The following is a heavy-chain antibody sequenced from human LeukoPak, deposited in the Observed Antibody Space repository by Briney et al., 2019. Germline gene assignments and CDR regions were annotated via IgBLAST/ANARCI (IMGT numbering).Heavy chain of an antibody. V-gene: IGHV1-18*01. CDR2: SSAYNGNT. J-gene: IGHJ4*02. CDR3: VRDLGVDTSMIFFDY. D-gene: IGHD5-18*01. Sequence: ASVKVSCKASGYTFTSYDINWVRQATGQGLEWMGWSSAYNGNTKSAQKFQGRVTLTTDTSTSTAYMELRSLRSDDTAVFYCVRDLGVDTSMIFFDYWGQGTLVTVSS. CDR1: GYTFTSYD.